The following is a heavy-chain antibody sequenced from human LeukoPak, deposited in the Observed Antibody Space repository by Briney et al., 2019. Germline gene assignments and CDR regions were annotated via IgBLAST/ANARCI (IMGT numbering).Heavy chain of an antibody. D-gene: IGHD1-14*01. Sequence: GASVKVSCKASGYTFTSYDINWVRQATGQGLEWMGWMNPNSGNTGYAQKFQGRVTMTRNTSISTAYMELSSLRSEDTAVYFCARLSQYSMTPHRSGLHYWGQGTLVIVSS. V-gene: IGHV1-8*01. CDR3: ARLSQYSMTPHRSGLHY. CDR1: GYTFTSYD. J-gene: IGHJ4*02. CDR2: MNPNSGNT.